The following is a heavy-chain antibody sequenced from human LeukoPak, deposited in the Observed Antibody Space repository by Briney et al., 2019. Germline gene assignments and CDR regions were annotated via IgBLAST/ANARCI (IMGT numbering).Heavy chain of an antibody. CDR1: EFTFSSYA. CDR3: AKDLNPREAGATIDY. D-gene: IGHD1-26*01. V-gene: IGHV3-30-3*01. CDR2: ISYDGSNK. Sequence: GRSLRLSCAASEFTFSSYAMHWVRQAPGKGLEWVAVISYDGSNKYYADSVKGRFTISRDNSKNTLYLQMNSLRAEDTAVYHCAKDLNPREAGATIDYWGQGTLVTVSS. J-gene: IGHJ4*02.